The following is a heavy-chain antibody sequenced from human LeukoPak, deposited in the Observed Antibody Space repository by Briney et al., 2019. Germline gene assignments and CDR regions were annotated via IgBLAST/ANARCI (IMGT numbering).Heavy chain of an antibody. Sequence: ASVKVSCKASGYTFTGYYMHWVRQARGQGLEWMGWINPNSGGTEYAQKFQGRVTMTRDTSISTAYMELNRLRSDDTAVYYCASPDGAQGGFDYWGQGTLVTVSS. D-gene: IGHD5-24*01. V-gene: IGHV1-2*02. CDR3: ASPDGAQGGFDY. J-gene: IGHJ4*02. CDR2: INPNSGGT. CDR1: GYTFTGYY.